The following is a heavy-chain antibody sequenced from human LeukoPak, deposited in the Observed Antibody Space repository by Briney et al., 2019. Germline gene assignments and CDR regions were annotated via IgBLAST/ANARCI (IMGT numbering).Heavy chain of an antibody. CDR2: INPDGSTT. CDR1: GFTFGSYW. V-gene: IGHV3-74*01. D-gene: IGHD6-13*01. Sequence: GGSLRLSCAASGFTFGSYWVHWVRQAPGEGLVWVSRINPDGSTTNYADSVKGRFTISRDDSKNTLYLQMNSLKTEDTAVYYCTGVSRSSWYDYWGQGTLVTVSS. CDR3: TGVSRSSWYDY. J-gene: IGHJ4*02.